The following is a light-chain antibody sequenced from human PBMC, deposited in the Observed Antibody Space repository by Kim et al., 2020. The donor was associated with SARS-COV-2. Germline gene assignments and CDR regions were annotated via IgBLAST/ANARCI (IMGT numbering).Light chain of an antibody. V-gene: IGKV3-11*01. CDR2: DAS. J-gene: IGKJ4*01. CDR3: EQRYTWPLT. CDR1: QSVGTF. Sequence: SLSPGERATLSCRVSQSVGTFLAWYQQKPGQAPRLLIYDASNRATGTPARFRGSGSGTDFTLTISSLEPEDFALYYCEQRYTWPLTFGGGTKLEI.